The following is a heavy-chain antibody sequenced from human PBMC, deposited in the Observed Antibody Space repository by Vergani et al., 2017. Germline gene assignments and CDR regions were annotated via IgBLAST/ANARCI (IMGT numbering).Heavy chain of an antibody. CDR3: ARDRDLFDP. D-gene: IGHD3-3*01. CDR2: IYYSGST. CDR1: GGSISSYY. J-gene: IGHJ5*02. V-gene: IGHV4-59*01. Sequence: QVQLQESGPGLVKPSETLSLTCTVSGGSISSYYWSWIRQPPGKGLEWIGYIYYSGSTNYNPSLKSRVTISVDPSKNQFSLKLSSVTAADTAVYYCARDRDLFDPWGQGTLVTVSS.